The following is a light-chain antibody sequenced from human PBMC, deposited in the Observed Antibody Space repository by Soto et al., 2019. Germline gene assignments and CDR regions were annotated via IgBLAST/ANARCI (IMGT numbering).Light chain of an antibody. V-gene: IGKV3-15*01. CDR1: HSIGTR. Sequence: EIVVTQSPGTLSVSPGERVTLSCRTSHSIGTRLAWYQQRPAQPPRVLIYGASTRATGIPARFSGSGSGTEFTLTITSLQSEDVAVYYCQQYNNWPPLTFGGGTKVEIK. CDR3: QQYNNWPPLT. CDR2: GAS. J-gene: IGKJ4*01.